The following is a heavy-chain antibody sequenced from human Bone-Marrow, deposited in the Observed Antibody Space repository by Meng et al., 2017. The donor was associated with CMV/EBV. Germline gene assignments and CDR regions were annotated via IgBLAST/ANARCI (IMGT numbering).Heavy chain of an antibody. CDR3: ARDVSRRLDYFNGMDV. J-gene: IGHJ6*02. Sequence: GESLKISCAAFGFTFRNYDIHWVRQAPGKGLQWVAVISYDGNKRYYADSVKGRFTISRDNSRKMLNLQMNSLRADDTAVYYCARDVSRRLDYFNGMDVWGRGTTVTSP. V-gene: IGHV3-33*01. D-gene: IGHD2-2*01. CDR2: ISYDGNKR. CDR1: GFTFRNYD.